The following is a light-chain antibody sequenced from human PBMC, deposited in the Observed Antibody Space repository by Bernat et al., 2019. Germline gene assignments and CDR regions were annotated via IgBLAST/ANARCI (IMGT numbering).Light chain of an antibody. CDR2: DAS. CDR1: RVITTY. J-gene: IGKJ2*01. CDR3: QSHGS. Sequence: DIQMTQSPSSLSASVGDRVTITCQATRVITTYLNWYQQKPGKAPSLLIYDASTLETGVPSRFSGDGFGTDFTLTISGLQPEDIATYYCQSHGSFGQGTKLEI. V-gene: IGKV1-33*01.